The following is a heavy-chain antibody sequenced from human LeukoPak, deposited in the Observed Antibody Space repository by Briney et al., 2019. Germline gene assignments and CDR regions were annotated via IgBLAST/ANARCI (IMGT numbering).Heavy chain of an antibody. J-gene: IGHJ5*02. V-gene: IGHV4-34*01. CDR2: INHSGST. D-gene: IGHD1-7*01. CDR1: GGPFSGYY. CDR3: ARDKYGTTGWFDP. Sequence: SETLSLTCAVYGGPFSGYYWSWIRQPPGKGLEWIGEINHSGSTNYNPSLKSRVTISVDTSKNQFSLKLSSVTAADTAVYYCARDKYGTTGWFDPWGQGTLVTVSS.